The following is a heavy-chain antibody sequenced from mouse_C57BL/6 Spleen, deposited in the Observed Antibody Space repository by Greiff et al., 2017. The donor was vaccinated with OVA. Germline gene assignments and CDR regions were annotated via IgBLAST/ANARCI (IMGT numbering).Heavy chain of an antibody. V-gene: IGHV5-17*01. CDR3: ACFYYDYDDYAMDY. CDR2: ISSGSSTI. J-gene: IGHJ4*01. D-gene: IGHD2-4*01. CDR1: GFTFSDYG. Sequence: EVQLVESGGGLVKPGGSLKLSCAASGFTFSDYGMHWVRQAPEKGLEWVAYISSGSSTIYYADTVKGRFTISRDNAKNTLFLQMTSLRSEDTAMYSCACFYYDYDDYAMDYWGQGTSVTVSS.